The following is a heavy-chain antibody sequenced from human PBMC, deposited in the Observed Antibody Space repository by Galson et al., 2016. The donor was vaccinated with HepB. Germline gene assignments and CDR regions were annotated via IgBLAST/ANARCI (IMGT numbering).Heavy chain of an antibody. CDR1: GFSLRTSGMC. CDR2: IDWDDDK. D-gene: IGHD4-17*01. J-gene: IGHJ3*02. CDR3: ARGTTVTTSRAVDI. V-gene: IGHV2-70*11. Sequence: PALVKPPQTLTLTCTFSGFSLRTSGMCVSWIRQPPGKALEWLARIDWDDDKYYSTSLKTRLTISKDTSKNQVVLTMTNMDPVDTATYFCARGTTVTTSRAVDIWGQGTMVTVSP.